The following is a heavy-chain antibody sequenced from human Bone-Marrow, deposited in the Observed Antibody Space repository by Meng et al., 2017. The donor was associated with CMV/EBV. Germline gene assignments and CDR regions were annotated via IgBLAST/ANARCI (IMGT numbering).Heavy chain of an antibody. Sequence: GSLRLSCAVYGGSFGGHYWSWIRQPPGKGLEWIGEINHRASPNYNPSLKSRVTISGDTSKNQFSLRLISVTAADTAVYYCAIGRYCSGGSCYSKDYWGQGTLVTVSS. CDR2: INHRASP. CDR1: GGSFGGHY. V-gene: IGHV4-34*01. D-gene: IGHD2-15*01. CDR3: AIGRYCSGGSCYSKDY. J-gene: IGHJ4*02.